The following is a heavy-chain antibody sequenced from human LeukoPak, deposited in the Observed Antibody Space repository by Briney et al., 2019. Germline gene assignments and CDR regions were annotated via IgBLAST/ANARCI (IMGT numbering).Heavy chain of an antibody. CDR2: ISGSSGHT. CDR3: ARRSDYGSDGNYFDY. Sequence: GGSLRLSCAASGLTFSSYAMSWVRQAPGKGLEWVSAISGSSGHTYYADSAEGRFTISRDNSKNTLYLQMNSLRDEDTAVYYCARRSDYGSDGNYFDYWGQGTPVTVSS. D-gene: IGHD4-17*01. V-gene: IGHV3-23*01. CDR1: GLTFSSYA. J-gene: IGHJ4*02.